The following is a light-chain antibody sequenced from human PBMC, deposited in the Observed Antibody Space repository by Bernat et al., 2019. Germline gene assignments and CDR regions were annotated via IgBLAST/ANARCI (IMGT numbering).Light chain of an antibody. V-gene: IGLV2-14*03. Sequence: QPASVSGSPGQSITISCTGTSSDVGGYNYVSWYQQHPGRAPKLMIYDVRDRPSGISNRFSGSKSGNTASLTISGLLAEDEADYYCSSYTSSSTLVFGGGTRLTVL. CDR2: DVR. CDR3: SSYTSSSTLV. CDR1: SSDVGGYNY. J-gene: IGLJ3*02.